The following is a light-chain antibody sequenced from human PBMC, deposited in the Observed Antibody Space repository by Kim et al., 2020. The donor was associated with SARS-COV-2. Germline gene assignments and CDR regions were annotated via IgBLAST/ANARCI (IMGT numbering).Light chain of an antibody. V-gene: IGKV1-39*01. J-gene: IGKJ4*01. CDR1: QSIRNY. CDR3: QQSYITPPLT. CDR2: SAS. Sequence: AAVGDRVTITCRASQSIRNYVNWYQQKPGKAPKLLIFSASSLQGGVPSRFSGSGSGTDFTLTISSLQPEDFATYYCQQSYITPPLTFGGGTKVEI.